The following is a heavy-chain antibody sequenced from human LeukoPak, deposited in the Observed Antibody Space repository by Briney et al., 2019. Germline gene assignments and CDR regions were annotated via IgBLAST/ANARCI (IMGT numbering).Heavy chain of an antibody. D-gene: IGHD3-22*01. CDR1: GFTFNIYS. CDR2: ITSSGDAT. V-gene: IGHV3-23*01. J-gene: IGHJ5*01. Sequence: PGGSLRLSCVASGFTFNIYSMSWVRQAPGKGLEWVSSITSSGDATFHAVSVTDRFTISRDNSKSTLYLQMSRLRVEDTAVYYCAKDRPNYHESNGHYYRLNGDSWGQGTLVTVSS. CDR3: AKDRPNYHESNGHYYRLNGDS.